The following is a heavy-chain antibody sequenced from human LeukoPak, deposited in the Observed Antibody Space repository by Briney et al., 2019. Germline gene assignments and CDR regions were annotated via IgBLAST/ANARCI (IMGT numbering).Heavy chain of an antibody. D-gene: IGHD1-1*01. J-gene: IGHJ3*02. V-gene: IGHV4-59*01. CDR3: ARFQYKAAFDI. Sequence: PSETLSLTCSVSGDSLSKYFWSWIRQSPGKGLEWIGYIHYSGSTNYNPSLKNRVTMSVDTSKNPFSLKLNSVTAAATAVYYCARFQYKAAFDIWGQGTMVTVSS. CDR2: IHYSGST. CDR1: GDSLSKYF.